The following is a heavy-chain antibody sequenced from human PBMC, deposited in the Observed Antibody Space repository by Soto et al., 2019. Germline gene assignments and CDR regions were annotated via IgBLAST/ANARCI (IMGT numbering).Heavy chain of an antibody. CDR1: GGSFSGYY. V-gene: IGHV4-34*01. Sequence: QVQLQQWGAGLLKPSETLSLTCAVYGGSFSGYYWSWIRQPPGKGLEWIGEINHSGSTNYNPSLKSRVIISVDTSKNQFSLKLSSVTAADTAVYYCASPTIQYSSGWYLWGQGTLVTVSS. CDR3: ASPTIQYSSGWYL. CDR2: INHSGST. D-gene: IGHD6-19*01. J-gene: IGHJ4*02.